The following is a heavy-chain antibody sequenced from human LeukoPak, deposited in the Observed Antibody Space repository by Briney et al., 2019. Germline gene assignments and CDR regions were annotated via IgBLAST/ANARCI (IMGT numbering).Heavy chain of an antibody. V-gene: IGHV1-2*02. J-gene: IGHJ4*02. CDR3: ARDSVDTAMVGLGLDY. D-gene: IGHD5-18*01. Sequence: ASVSVSCTASGYTFTGYYMHWVRQAPGQGLEWMGWINPNSGGTNYAQKFQGRFTMTRDTSISTAYMELRSLRSDDTAVYYCARDSVDTAMVGLGLDYWGQGTLVTVSS. CDR2: INPNSGGT. CDR1: GYTFTGYY.